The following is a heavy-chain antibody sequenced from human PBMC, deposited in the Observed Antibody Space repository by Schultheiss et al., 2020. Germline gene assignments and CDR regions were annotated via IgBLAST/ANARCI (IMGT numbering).Heavy chain of an antibody. D-gene: IGHD6-6*01. V-gene: IGHV3-23*01. CDR2: ISGSGGST. CDR3: ARGHSSYTPPRYYYYGMDV. Sequence: GESLKISCAASGFTFSSYAMSWVRQAPGKGLEWVSAISGSGGSTYYADSVKGRFTISRDNAKNSLYLQMNSLRAEDTAVYYCARGHSSYTPPRYYYYGMDVWGQGTTVTVSS. J-gene: IGHJ6*02. CDR1: GFTFSSYA.